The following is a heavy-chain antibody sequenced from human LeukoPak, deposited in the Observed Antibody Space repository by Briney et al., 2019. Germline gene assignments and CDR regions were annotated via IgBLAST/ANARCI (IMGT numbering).Heavy chain of an antibody. CDR3: ARGILYSYGPIYFDY. CDR2: INHSGST. CDR1: GGSFSGYY. J-gene: IGHJ4*02. D-gene: IGHD5-18*01. Sequence: SETLSLTCAVYGGSFSGYYWSWIRQPPGKGLEWIGEINHSGSTNYNPSLKSRVTISVDTSKNRFSLKLSSVTAADTAVYYCARGILYSYGPIYFDYWGQGTLVTVSS. V-gene: IGHV4-34*01.